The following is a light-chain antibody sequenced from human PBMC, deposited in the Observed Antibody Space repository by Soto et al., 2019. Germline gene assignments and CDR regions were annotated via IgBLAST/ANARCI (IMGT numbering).Light chain of an antibody. CDR3: QQSDSIPIT. Sequence: DIQMTQSPSSLSASVGDRVTITCRASQSISRYLHWYQQKPGKAPKVLIYAASSLQTGVPSRFSGTGSGTDFTLTISNLQPEDFATYYCQQSDSIPITFGPGTKVYIK. CDR1: QSISRY. CDR2: AAS. J-gene: IGKJ3*01. V-gene: IGKV1-39*01.